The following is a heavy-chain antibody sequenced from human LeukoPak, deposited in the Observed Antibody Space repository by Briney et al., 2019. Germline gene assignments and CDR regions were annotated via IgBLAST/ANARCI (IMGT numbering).Heavy chain of an antibody. D-gene: IGHD1-1*01. V-gene: IGHV4-34*01. CDR1: GGSFSGYY. J-gene: IGHJ4*02. CDR2: INHSGST. Sequence: PSETLSLTCAVYGGSFSGYYWSWIRQPPGKGGEWIGEINHSGSTNYNPSLKCRVTISVDTSKNQFSLKLSSVIAADTAVYYCARERGVRVFDYWGQGTLVTVSS. CDR3: ARERGVRVFDY.